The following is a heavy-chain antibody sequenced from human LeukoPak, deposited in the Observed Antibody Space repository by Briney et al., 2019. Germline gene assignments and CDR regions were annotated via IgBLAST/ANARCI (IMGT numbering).Heavy chain of an antibody. Sequence: PGGSLRLSCVASGFTVGSHYMSWVRQAPGKGLVWVAFVQKDGSYKNYADSVKGRFTISRDNSKNTLYLQMNSLRVEDTAVYYCANIPNSFGPDYWGQGSLVTVSS. V-gene: IGHV3-30*02. D-gene: IGHD3-16*01. CDR3: ANIPNSFGPDY. CDR2: VQKDGSYK. J-gene: IGHJ4*02. CDR1: GFTVGSHY.